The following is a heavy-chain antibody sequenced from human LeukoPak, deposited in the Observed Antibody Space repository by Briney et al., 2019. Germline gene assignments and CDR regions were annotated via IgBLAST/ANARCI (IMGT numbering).Heavy chain of an antibody. CDR1: GLTFGNYW. V-gene: IGHV3-7*01. CDR3: ASSFPYCTSGTCAL. CDR2: IRPDGGAS. Sequence: GGSLRLSRAASGLTFGNYWMTWVRQSPGKGLQWVATIRPDGGASTYLDSVEGRFTISRDNAANSLYLQMNSLGAEDSAIYYCASSFPYCTSGTCALGDQGTLVTVSS. D-gene: IGHD2-15*01. J-gene: IGHJ4*02.